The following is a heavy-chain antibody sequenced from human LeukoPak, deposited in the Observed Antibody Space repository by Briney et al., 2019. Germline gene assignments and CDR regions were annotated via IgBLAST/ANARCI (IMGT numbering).Heavy chain of an antibody. Sequence: GGSLRLSCAASGFTFSSYAVSWVRQAPGEGLEWVSGISGGGSSTYYADSVKGRFTISRDNSKNTLYLQVNSLRADDTAVYYCAKMDFGSGSYYILNSPDYWGQGTLVTVSS. D-gene: IGHD3-10*01. CDR3: AKMDFGSGSYYILNSPDY. V-gene: IGHV3-23*01. J-gene: IGHJ4*02. CDR1: GFTFSSYA. CDR2: ISGGGSST.